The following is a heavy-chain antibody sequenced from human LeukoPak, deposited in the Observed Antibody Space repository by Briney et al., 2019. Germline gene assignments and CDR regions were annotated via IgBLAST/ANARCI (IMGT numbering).Heavy chain of an antibody. CDR2: ITSSSSYT. V-gene: IGHV3-21*01. D-gene: IGHD1-26*01. CDR3: ARDQKHVGATGNKALDY. Sequence: GGSLRLSCAASGFTFSTYNMNWVRQAPGKGLEWVSSITSSSSYTFYADSVKGRFTISRDNAKNSLYLQMNSLRAEDTAVYYCARDQKHVGATGNKALDYWGQGTLVTVSS. CDR1: GFTFSTYN. J-gene: IGHJ4*02.